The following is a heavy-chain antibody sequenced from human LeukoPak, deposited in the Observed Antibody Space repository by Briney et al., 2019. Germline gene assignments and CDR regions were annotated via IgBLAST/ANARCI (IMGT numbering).Heavy chain of an antibody. CDR3: ARLGSNYAFDY. D-gene: IGHD4-11*01. Sequence: TLGESLTISCRGSGYSFASYWISWVRQMPGKGLEWMGRIDPSDSYTNYSPSFQGHVTISADKSISTAYLQWSSLKASDTAMYYCARLGSNYAFDYWGQGTLVTVSS. CDR1: GYSFASYW. CDR2: IDPSDSYT. V-gene: IGHV5-10-1*01. J-gene: IGHJ4*02.